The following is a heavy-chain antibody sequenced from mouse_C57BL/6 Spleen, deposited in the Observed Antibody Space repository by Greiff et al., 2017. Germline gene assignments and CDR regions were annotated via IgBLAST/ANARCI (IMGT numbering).Heavy chain of an antibody. CDR3: ARSLTGTNFDY. J-gene: IGHJ2*01. CDR1: GFTFTDYY. CDR2: IRNKANGYTT. V-gene: IGHV7-3*01. Sequence: EVHLVESGGGLVQPGGSLSLSCAASGFTFTDYYMSWVRQPPGKALEWLGFIRNKANGYTTEYSASVKGRFTISSDNSQSILYLQMNALRAEDSATYYCARSLTGTNFDYWGQGTTLTVSS. D-gene: IGHD4-1*01.